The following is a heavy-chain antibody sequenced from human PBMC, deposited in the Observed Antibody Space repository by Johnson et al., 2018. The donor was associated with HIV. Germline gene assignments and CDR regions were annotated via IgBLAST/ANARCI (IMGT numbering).Heavy chain of an antibody. D-gene: IGHD5-18*01. CDR2: ISYDGSNK. V-gene: IGHV3-30-3*01. CDR3: ARDTEWIQLWSAFDI. CDR1: GFTFSSYA. Sequence: QVQLVESGGGVVQPGRSLRLSCAASGFTFSSYAMHWVRQAPGKGLEWLAVISYDGSNKYYADSVQGRFTISSDNSNNTRYRQMSSRSAEDTAVYYCARDTEWIQLWSAFDIWGQGTMVTVSS. J-gene: IGHJ3*02.